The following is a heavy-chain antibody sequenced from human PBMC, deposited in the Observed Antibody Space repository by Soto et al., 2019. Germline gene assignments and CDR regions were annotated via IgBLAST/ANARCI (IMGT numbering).Heavy chain of an antibody. CDR1: GYTFTSYG. CDR3: ARDHCSSTSCYTAVAY. D-gene: IGHD2-2*02. CDR2: ISAYNGNT. J-gene: IGHJ4*02. Sequence: ASVKVSCKASGYTFTSYGISWVRQAPGQGLEWMGWISAYNGNTNYAQKLQGRVTMTTDTSTSTAYMELRSLRSDDTAVYYCARDHCSSTSCYTAVAYWGRRNLVTVYS. V-gene: IGHV1-18*04.